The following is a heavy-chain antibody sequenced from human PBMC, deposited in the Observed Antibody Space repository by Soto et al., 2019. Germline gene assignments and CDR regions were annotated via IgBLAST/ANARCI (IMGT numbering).Heavy chain of an antibody. Sequence: SETLSLTCTVSGGSISSDDYYCSWIRQSPGRGLEWIGYIHSIVSIYYNPSLKSRATMSIDTARNQLSLKVSSVTVADTAVYYCARDLDGLHDDNSGPYPRPGWGQGTLVT. J-gene: IGHJ1*01. D-gene: IGHD3-22*01. CDR1: GGSISSDDYY. CDR2: IHSIVSI. V-gene: IGHV4-30-4*01. CDR3: ARDLDGLHDDNSGPYPRPG.